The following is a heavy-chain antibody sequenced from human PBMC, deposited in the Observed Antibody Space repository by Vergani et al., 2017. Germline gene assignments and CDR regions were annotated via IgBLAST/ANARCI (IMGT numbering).Heavy chain of an antibody. D-gene: IGHD3-22*01. J-gene: IGHJ4*02. CDR3: AGVSSYDSKLFDY. V-gene: IGHV3-74*03. CDR2: INSDGRST. CDR1: GFTFSSYW. Sequence: EVQLVESGGGLVQPGGSLRLSCAASGFTFSSYWMHWVRQAPGKGLVWVSRINSDGRSTTYAASVKGRFTISRDNAKNTLYLQMNSLRAEDTAVYYCAGVSSYDSKLFDYWGQGTLVTISS.